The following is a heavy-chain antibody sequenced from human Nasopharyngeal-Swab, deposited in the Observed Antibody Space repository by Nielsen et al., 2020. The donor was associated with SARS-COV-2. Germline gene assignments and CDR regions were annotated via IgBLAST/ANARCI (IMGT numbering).Heavy chain of an antibody. CDR3: AKDPDYSNLNWFDP. V-gene: IGHV3-23*01. CDR1: GFTLSSYA. D-gene: IGHD4-11*01. CDR2: ISGSGGST. J-gene: IGHJ5*02. Sequence: GESLKISCAASGFTLSSYAMSWVRQAPGKGLEWVSAISGSGGSTYYADSVKGRFTISRDNSKNTLYLQMNSLRAEDTAVYYCAKDPDYSNLNWFDPWGQGTLVTVSS.